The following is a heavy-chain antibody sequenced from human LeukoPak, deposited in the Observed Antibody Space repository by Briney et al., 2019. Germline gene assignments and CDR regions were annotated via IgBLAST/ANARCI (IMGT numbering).Heavy chain of an antibody. Sequence: GGSLRLSCAASGFTFSTYSMNWVRQAPGKGLEWVSSISSSSYIYYADSMKGRFTVSRDNAKNALYLQRNSMRAEDTAVYYCARDMGDSSGYYYGGYYYYYGMDVWGQGTTVTVSS. CDR1: GFTFSTYS. J-gene: IGHJ6*02. CDR3: ARDMGDSSGYYYGGYYYYYGMDV. CDR2: ISSSSYI. V-gene: IGHV3-21*01. D-gene: IGHD3-22*01.